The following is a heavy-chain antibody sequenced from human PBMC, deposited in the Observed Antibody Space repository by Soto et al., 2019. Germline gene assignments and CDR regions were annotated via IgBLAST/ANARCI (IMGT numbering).Heavy chain of an antibody. Sequence: GGSLRLSCAASGFTFSDDWMHWVRQAAGKGLVWVSRINMDGSSTNYADSVKGRFTISRDNSKNTLFLQMNSLRAEDTAVYYCAKDWGGVSGRSPFNDWGQGTLVTVSS. J-gene: IGHJ4*02. V-gene: IGHV3-74*01. CDR3: AKDWGGVSGRSPFND. CDR2: INMDGSST. CDR1: GFTFSDDW. D-gene: IGHD2-15*01.